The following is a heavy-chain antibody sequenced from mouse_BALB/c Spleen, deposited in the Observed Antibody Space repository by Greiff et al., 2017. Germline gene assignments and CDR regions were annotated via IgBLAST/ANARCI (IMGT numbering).Heavy chain of an antibody. V-gene: IGHV5-9-4*01. D-gene: IGHD1-2*01. CDR1: GFTFSSYA. J-gene: IGHJ4*01. CDR2: ISSGGSYT. Sequence: EVQGVESGGGLVKPGGSLKLSCAASGFTFSSYAMSWVRQSPEKRLEWVAEISSGGSYTYYPDTVTGRFTISRDNAKNTLYLEMSSLRSEDTAMYYCARDSTATAMDYWGQGTSVTVSS. CDR3: ARDSTATAMDY.